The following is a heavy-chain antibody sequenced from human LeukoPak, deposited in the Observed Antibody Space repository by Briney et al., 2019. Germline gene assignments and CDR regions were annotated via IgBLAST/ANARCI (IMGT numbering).Heavy chain of an antibody. Sequence: PGGSLRLSCAASRFIFDNYGMTWVRQAPGKGLEWVSGISDDGYSTYYADSVKGRFTISRDNGKNSLYLQMNSLTAEDTGVYFCARGGSCSGATCYSPLYYYFYYMDVWGKGTTVTVSS. D-gene: IGHD2-15*01. V-gene: IGHV3-23*01. CDR1: RFIFDNYG. J-gene: IGHJ6*03. CDR2: ISDDGYST. CDR3: ARGGSCSGATCYSPLYYYFYYMDV.